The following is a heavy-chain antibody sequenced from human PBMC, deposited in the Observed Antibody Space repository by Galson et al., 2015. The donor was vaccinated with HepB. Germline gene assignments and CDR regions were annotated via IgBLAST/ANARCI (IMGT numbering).Heavy chain of an antibody. CDR2: TYYRSKWYN. V-gene: IGHV6-1*01. J-gene: IGHJ6*02. CDR1: GDSVSSNSAA. D-gene: IGHD3-10*01. Sequence: CAISGDSVSSNSAAWNWIRKSPSRGLEWLGRTYYRSKWYNEYAVSVKSRITINPDTSKNQFSLQLNSVTPEDTAVYYCAREYYYGSGSTYYGMDVWGQGTTDTVSS. CDR3: AREYYYGSGSTYYGMDV.